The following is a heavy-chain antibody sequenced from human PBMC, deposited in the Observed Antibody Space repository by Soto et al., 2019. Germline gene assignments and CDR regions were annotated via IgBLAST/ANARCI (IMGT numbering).Heavy chain of an antibody. J-gene: IGHJ3*02. V-gene: IGHV3-23*01. Sequence: GGSLRLSWAASGFTFSSYAMSWVRQAPGKGLEWVSAISGSGGSTYYADSVKGRFTISRDNSKNTLYLQMNSLRAEDTAVYYCAGRYCSGGSCDAFDIWGQGTMVTVSS. D-gene: IGHD2-15*01. CDR1: GFTFSSYA. CDR3: AGRYCSGGSCDAFDI. CDR2: ISGSGGST.